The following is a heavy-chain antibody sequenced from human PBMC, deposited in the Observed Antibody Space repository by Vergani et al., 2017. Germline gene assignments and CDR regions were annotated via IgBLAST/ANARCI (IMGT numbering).Heavy chain of an antibody. V-gene: IGHV5-51*01. J-gene: IGHJ3*01. D-gene: IGHD3-10*01. Sequence: EKQLVQSGSETKKPGESLKISCQAFGYIFSNFWIGWVRQRPGRGLEWMGIIYPGDAEVKSNPTFRGQVIFSVDTSVNTAYLQWRSLQASATDTYFCASGGHGSENGGALQLWGQGTNITVSS. CDR1: GYIFSNFW. CDR3: ASGGHGSENGGALQL. CDR2: IYPGDAEV.